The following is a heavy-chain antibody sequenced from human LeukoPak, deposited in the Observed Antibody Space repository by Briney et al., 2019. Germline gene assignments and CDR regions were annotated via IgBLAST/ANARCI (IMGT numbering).Heavy chain of an antibody. CDR3: TKGQSGTSFDP. Sequence: GGSLRLSCAASGFSFSSYAMSWVRQTPGKGLEWVSSASGSGGTTDYADSVKGRFIISRVNPKNTLYLQMNSLRGEDTAMYYCTKGQSGTSFDPWGQGTLVTVSS. CDR1: GFSFSSYA. CDR2: ASGSGGTT. V-gene: IGHV3-23*01. D-gene: IGHD2-15*01. J-gene: IGHJ5*02.